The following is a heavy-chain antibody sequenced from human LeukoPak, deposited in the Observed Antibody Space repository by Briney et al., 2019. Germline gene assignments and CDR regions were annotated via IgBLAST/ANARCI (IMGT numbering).Heavy chain of an antibody. D-gene: IGHD2-15*01. CDR2: ITSSGTTI. V-gene: IGHV3-11*04. J-gene: IGHJ4*02. CDR1: GFIFSDYP. CDR3: ARAPPGRDLLGGFDF. Sequence: GGSLRLSCAASGFIFSDYPMTWVRQAPGKGLEWVSCITSSGTTIYYADSVKGRFTISRDNARNSLYLQMNSLRAEDTAVYYCARAPPGRDLLGGFDFWGQGIRVTVSS.